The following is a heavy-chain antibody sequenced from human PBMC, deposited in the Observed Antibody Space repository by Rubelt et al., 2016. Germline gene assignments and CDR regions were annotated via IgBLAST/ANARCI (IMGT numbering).Heavy chain of an antibody. Sequence: EVQLLESGGGLVQPGGSLRLSCAASGFTFSSYAMSWVRQAPGKGLEWVSVIYSGGSTYYADSVKGRFTISRDNSKNRLYRQMNSLGAEDTAVYYCARSPSGMRHLENWGQGTLVTVSS. CDR2: IYSGGST. V-gene: IGHV3-23*03. CDR1: GFTFSSYA. D-gene: IGHD3-10*01. J-gene: IGHJ1*01. CDR3: ARSPSGMRHLEN.